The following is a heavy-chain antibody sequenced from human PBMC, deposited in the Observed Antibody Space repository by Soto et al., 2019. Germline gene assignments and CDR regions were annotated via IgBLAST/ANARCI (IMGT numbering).Heavy chain of an antibody. CDR1: GFTFDDYA. V-gene: IGHV3-9*01. CDR3: AKDIRPRQQLVVGVFDY. CDR2: ISWNSGSI. J-gene: IGHJ4*02. D-gene: IGHD6-13*01. Sequence: PGGSLRLSCAASGFTFDDYAMHWVRQAPGKGLEWVSGISWNSGSIGYADSVKGRFTISRDNAKNSLYLQMNSLRAEDTALYYCAKDIRPRQQLVVGVFDYWGQGTLVTVSS.